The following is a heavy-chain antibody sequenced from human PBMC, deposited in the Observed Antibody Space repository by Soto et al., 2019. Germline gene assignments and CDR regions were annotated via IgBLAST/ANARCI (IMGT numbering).Heavy chain of an antibody. CDR1: GFTVSSNY. CDR3: ARDPTGSAAAAGQDAFEI. CDR2: IYSGGST. V-gene: IGHV3-53*01. D-gene: IGHD6-13*01. J-gene: IGHJ3*02. Sequence: GGSLRLSCAASGFTVSSNYMSWVRQAPGKGLEWVSVIYSGGSTYYADSVKGRFTISRDNAKNSLYLQMNSLRAEDTALYYCARDPTGSAAAAGQDAFEIWGKGTMVTVSS.